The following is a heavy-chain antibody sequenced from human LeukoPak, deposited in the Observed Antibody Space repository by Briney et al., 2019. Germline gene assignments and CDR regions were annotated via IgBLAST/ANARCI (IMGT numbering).Heavy chain of an antibody. Sequence: GGSLRLSCAASGFTVSSNYMSWVRQAPGKGLEWVSVIYSGGSTYYADSVKGRFTISRDNSKNTLYLQMHSLRAENTAVYYCARVNLDTAMAYYFDYWGQGTLVTVSS. J-gene: IGHJ4*02. V-gene: IGHV3-66*01. CDR3: ARVNLDTAMAYYFDY. D-gene: IGHD5-18*01. CDR1: GFTVSSNY. CDR2: IYSGGST.